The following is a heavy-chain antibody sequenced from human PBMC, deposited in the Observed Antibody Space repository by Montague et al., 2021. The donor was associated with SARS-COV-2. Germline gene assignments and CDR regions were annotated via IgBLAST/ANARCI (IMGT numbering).Heavy chain of an antibody. D-gene: IGHD2-2*02. J-gene: IGHJ6*02. V-gene: IGHV4-39*01. Sequence: SETLSLTCTVSGGSISSSSYYWGWIRQPPGKGLEWIGSIYYSGSTYYNPSLKSRVTISVDTSKNQFSLKLGSVTAADTAVYYCARHYGVVVPAAIYYYYGMDGWGQGTTVTGSS. CDR1: GGSISSSSYY. CDR3: ARHYGVVVPAAIYYYYGMDG. CDR2: IYYSGST.